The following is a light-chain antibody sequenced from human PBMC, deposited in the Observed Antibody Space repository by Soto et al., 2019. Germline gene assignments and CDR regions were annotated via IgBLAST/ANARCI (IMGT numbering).Light chain of an antibody. V-gene: IGLV2-14*03. J-gene: IGLJ1*01. CDR1: SSDVGGYNY. Sequence: QYVLTQPASVARSLGQSITISCTGPSSDVGGYNYVSWYQHHPGKAPKLIIYDVTNRPSGVSNPFSGSKSGNTASLTISGLQPEDEADYYCSSYTTSNTRQIVFGTGTKVTVL. CDR3: SSYTTSNTRQIV. CDR2: DVT.